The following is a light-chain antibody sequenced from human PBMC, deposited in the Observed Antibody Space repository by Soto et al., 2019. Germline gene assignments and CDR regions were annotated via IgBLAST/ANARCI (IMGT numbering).Light chain of an antibody. V-gene: IGLV1-40*01. CDR1: SSNIGAGYD. J-gene: IGLJ1*01. Sequence: QSVVTQPPSVSGAAGQRVTISCTGNSSNIGAGYDVHWYQQLPGTAPKLLIYGNSNRPSGVPDRFSGSKSGTSASLAITGLQAEDEADYYCQSYDSSLSGYVFGTGTKVTVL. CDR3: QSYDSSLSGYV. CDR2: GNS.